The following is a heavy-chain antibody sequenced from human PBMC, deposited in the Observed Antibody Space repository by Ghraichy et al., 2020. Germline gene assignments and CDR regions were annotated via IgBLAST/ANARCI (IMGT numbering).Heavy chain of an antibody. CDR1: GFTFSSSW. J-gene: IGHJ5*01. CDR3: ARDRGWFRFDS. Sequence: GESLNISCAASGFTFSSSWMTWVRQAPGKGLEWVAHIKEDGSQTNYVDSVKGRFSISRDNAKNSLYLQMNSLRAEDTAMYYCARDRGWFRFDSWGQGTLVIVSS. V-gene: IGHV3-7*01. CDR2: IKEDGSQT. D-gene: IGHD2-15*01.